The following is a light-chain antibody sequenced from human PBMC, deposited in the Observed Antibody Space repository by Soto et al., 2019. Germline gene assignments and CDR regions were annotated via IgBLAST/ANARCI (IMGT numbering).Light chain of an antibody. CDR3: QQYNSWPPIT. CDR2: GAS. CDR1: RNINNN. Sequence: MTQSPATLSVSPGERATLSCRASRNINNNLAWYQQRPGQAPRLLIFGASTRATGIPARFSGSGSGTEFTLTISSLQSEDFAVYFCQQYNSWPPITFGQGTRLEI. V-gene: IGKV3-15*01. J-gene: IGKJ5*01.